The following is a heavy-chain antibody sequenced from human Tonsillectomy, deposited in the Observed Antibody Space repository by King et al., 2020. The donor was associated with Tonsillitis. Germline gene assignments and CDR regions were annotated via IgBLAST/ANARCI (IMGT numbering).Heavy chain of an antibody. Sequence: VTLKESGPVLVKPTETLTLTCTVSGFSLSNARMGVTWIRQPPGKALEWLAHIFSNDEKSYSTSLKSRLTISKDTSKSQVVLTMTNMEPVDTATFYCARITPGGSSWYWYFDLWGRGTLVTVSS. V-gene: IGHV2-26*01. D-gene: IGHD6-13*01. J-gene: IGHJ2*01. CDR2: IFSNDEK. CDR1: GFSLSNARMG. CDR3: ARITPGGSSWYWYFDL.